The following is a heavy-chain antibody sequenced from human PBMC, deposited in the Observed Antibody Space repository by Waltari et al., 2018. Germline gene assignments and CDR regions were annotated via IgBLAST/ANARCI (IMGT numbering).Heavy chain of an antibody. CDR3: AREYCGGDCRLFDY. CDR1: RAAVTDPF. D-gene: IGHD2-21*02. J-gene: IGHJ4*02. Sequence: LVQSGAEVMKPGASVRVSCQASRAAVTDPFIHWVRQAPGQGLEWMGWVNPNGGGTNYAQRFAGRITVTWDASITTAYMEFSRLTSGDTAVYFCAREYCGGDCRLFDYWGQGTPVTVSS. V-gene: IGHV1-2*02. CDR2: VNPNGGGT.